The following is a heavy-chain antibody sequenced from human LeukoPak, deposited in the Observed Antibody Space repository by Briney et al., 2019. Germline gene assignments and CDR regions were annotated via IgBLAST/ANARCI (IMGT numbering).Heavy chain of an antibody. CDR1: GGSISSYY. V-gene: IGHV4-59*08. D-gene: IGHD4-23*01. CDR3: ARHAVGDVFDI. J-gene: IGHJ3*02. CDR2: IYYSGST. Sequence: SETLSLTCTVSGGSISSYYWSWIRQPPGKGLEWIGYIYYSGSTNYNPSLKSRVTISVDTSKNQFSLKLSSVTAADTAVYYCARHAVGDVFDIWGQGTKVTVSS.